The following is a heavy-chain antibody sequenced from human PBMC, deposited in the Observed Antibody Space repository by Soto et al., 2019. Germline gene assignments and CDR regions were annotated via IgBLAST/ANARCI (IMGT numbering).Heavy chain of an antibody. Sequence: AXVKVSCKASGYTFTSYYMHWVRQANGQGLEWMGIINPSGGSTSYAQKFQGRVTMTRETSTSTVYMELSSLRSEDTAVYYCARSGSPGTKTKAYFSSTSCRDVYADYCGQGTLVTXSS. CDR3: ARSGSPGTKTKAYFSSTSCRDVYADY. V-gene: IGHV1-46*01. CDR1: GYTFTSYY. D-gene: IGHD2-2*01. CDR2: INPSGGST. J-gene: IGHJ4*02.